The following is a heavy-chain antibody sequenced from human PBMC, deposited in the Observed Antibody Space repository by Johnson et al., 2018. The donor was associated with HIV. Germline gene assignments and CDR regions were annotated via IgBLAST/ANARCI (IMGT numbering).Heavy chain of an antibody. CDR2: ISWDGDKT. Sequence: VQLVESGGAVVQPGGSLRLSCAASGFNFGDYTMHWVRQVPGKGLEWVSLISWDGDKTYYADSVRGRFIISRDNSKNSLFLQLNNLRIEDTALYYCALPYTGGVHAFDSWGQGTMVTVSS. CDR1: GFNFGDYT. CDR3: ALPYTGGVHAFDS. D-gene: IGHD3-16*01. V-gene: IGHV3-43*01. J-gene: IGHJ3*02.